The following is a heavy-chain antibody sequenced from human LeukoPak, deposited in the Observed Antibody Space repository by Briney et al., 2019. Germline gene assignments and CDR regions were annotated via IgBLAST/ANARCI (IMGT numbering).Heavy chain of an antibody. D-gene: IGHD1-26*01. J-gene: IGHJ4*02. Sequence: SETLSLTCTVSGGSISSYYWGWIRQPPGKGLEWIGYIYYSGSTNYNPSLKSRGTISLDTSKNQFSLKLSSVTAADTAVYYCARAGLVWGAHDFDYWGQGTLVTVSS. CDR1: GGSISSYY. V-gene: IGHV4-59*01. CDR3: ARAGLVWGAHDFDY. CDR2: IYYSGST.